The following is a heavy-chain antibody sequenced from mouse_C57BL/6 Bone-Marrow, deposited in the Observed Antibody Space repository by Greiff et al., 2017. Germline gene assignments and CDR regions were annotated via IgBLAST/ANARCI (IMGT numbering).Heavy chain of an antibody. D-gene: IGHD1-1*01. J-gene: IGHJ2*01. V-gene: IGHV1-59*01. CDR2: IDPSDSYT. CDR3: ARSGYYGSSFFDY. Sequence: VKLQQPGAELVRPGTSVKLSCKASGYTFTSYWMHWVKQRPGQGLEWIGVIDPSDSYTNYNQKFKGKATLTVDTSSSTAYMQLSSLTSEDSAVYYCARSGYYGSSFFDYWGQGTTLTVSS. CDR1: GYTFTSYW.